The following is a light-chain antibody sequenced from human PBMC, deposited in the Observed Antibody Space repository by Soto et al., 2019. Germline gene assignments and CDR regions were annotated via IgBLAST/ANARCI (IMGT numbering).Light chain of an antibody. Sequence: DIQITQSPSSLSASVGDRVTITCRASQSICSHLNWYQHKPGRPPRLLIFASYILEGGVPSRFSGSGSDTYFTLTIDSLQPEDVATYYCQHSYITPRYTFGQGTKVEI. CDR2: ASY. CDR1: QSICSH. J-gene: IGKJ2*01. CDR3: QHSYITPRYT. V-gene: IGKV1-39*01.